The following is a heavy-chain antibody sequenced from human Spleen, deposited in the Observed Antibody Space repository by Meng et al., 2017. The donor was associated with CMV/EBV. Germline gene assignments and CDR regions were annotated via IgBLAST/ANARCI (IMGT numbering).Heavy chain of an antibody. V-gene: IGHV3-7*01. CDR1: GFTFSSYW. D-gene: IGHD3-10*01. CDR3: AREGRDLDY. J-gene: IGHJ4*02. Sequence: GGSLRLSCAASGFTFSSYWMSWVRQAPGKGLEWVANIKQDGSEKYYVDSVKGRFTISRDNANKSLSLQMDSLRVEDTAVYYCAREGRDLDYWGQGTLVTVS. CDR2: IKQDGSEK.